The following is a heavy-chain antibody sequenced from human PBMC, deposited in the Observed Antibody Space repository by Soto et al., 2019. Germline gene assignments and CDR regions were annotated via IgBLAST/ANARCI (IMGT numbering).Heavy chain of an antibody. Sequence: PSAPLSLTCTFSGGSVTGFYWSWIRQPPGKGLEWIGYIFHSGSSNYHPSLKSRVTISVDTSKSQISLRLTSVTAADTAVYYCARASGLGVAHIDYWGQGTLVTVSS. CDR2: IFHSGSS. CDR3: ARASGLGVAHIDY. D-gene: IGHD6-19*01. J-gene: IGHJ4*02. V-gene: IGHV4-59*02. CDR1: GGSVTGFY.